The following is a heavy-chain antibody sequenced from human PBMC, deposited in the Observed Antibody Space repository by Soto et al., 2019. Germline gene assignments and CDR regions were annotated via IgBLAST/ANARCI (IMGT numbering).Heavy chain of an antibody. V-gene: IGHV4-59*12. Sequence: PSETLSLTCTVSGGSMSSNYWSWIRQAPGKGLEWVGYIYLRGSTNYNPSLKSRVTTPVDRSKNQFSLKLSSVTAADTAVYYCARVPDRWGQGTLVTVSS. D-gene: IGHD2-2*01. CDR1: GGSMSSNY. CDR3: ARVPDR. CDR2: IYLRGST. J-gene: IGHJ5*02.